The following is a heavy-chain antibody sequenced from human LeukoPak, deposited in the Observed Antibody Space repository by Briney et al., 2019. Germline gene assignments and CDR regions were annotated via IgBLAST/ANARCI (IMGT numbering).Heavy chain of an antibody. CDR3: ARVVVAATRIEFSSWFDP. J-gene: IGHJ5*02. D-gene: IGHD2-15*01. CDR2: IYHSGST. V-gene: IGHV4-4*02. Sequence: SGTLSLTCAVSGGSISSSNWWSWVRQPPGKGLEWIGEIYHSGSTNYNPSLKSRVTISVDKSKNQFSLKLSSVTAADTAVYYCARVVVAATRIEFSSWFDPWGQGTLVTVSS. CDR1: GGSISSSNW.